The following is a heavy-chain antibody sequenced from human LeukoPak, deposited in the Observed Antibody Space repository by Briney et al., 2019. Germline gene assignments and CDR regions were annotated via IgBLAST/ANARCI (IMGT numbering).Heavy chain of an antibody. Sequence: PGGSLRLSCAASGFTFSSYAMSWVRQAPGKGLEWVSAISGSGGSTYYADSVKGRFTISRDNSKNTLYLQMNSLRAEDTAVYYCAKVNDFWSGYYYFDYWGQGILATVSS. CDR3: AKVNDFWSGYYYFDY. D-gene: IGHD3-3*01. V-gene: IGHV3-23*01. CDR2: ISGSGGST. CDR1: GFTFSSYA. J-gene: IGHJ4*02.